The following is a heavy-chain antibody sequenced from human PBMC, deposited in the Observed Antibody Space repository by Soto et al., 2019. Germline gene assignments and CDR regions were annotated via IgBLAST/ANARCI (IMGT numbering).Heavy chain of an antibody. J-gene: IGHJ6*02. D-gene: IGHD2-2*01. CDR1: GGTFSRYS. CDR3: AREDRDRETGLVPAAIDGMDV. CDR2: IIPIFGIP. Sequence: QVQLVQSGAEVKKPGSSVKVSCKASGGTFSRYSITWVRQAPGHGLEWIGRIIPIFGIPSYAQKFQGRVTIPGDESTSPAHRELSSLRSDATAVYYCAREDRDRETGLVPAAIDGMDVWGQGTTVTVSS. V-gene: IGHV1-69*08.